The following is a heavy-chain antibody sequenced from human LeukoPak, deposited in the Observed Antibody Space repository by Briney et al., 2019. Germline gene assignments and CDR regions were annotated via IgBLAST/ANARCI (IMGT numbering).Heavy chain of an antibody. CDR2: IYYSGST. V-gene: IGHV4-59*01. J-gene: IGHJ3*02. Sequence: SETLSLTCTVSGGSISSYYWSWIRQPPGKGLEWIGYIYYSGSTNYNPSLKSRVAISVDTSKNQFSLKLSSVTAADTALYYCAREGGIVATIEVGAFDIWGQGTMVTVSS. CDR1: GGSISSYY. D-gene: IGHD5-12*01. CDR3: AREGGIVATIEVGAFDI.